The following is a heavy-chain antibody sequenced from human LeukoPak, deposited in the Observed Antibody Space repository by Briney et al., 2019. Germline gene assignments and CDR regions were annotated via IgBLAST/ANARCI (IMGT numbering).Heavy chain of an antibody. V-gene: IGHV4-34*01. CDR3: ARVGRSSYAVGPHAFDI. CDR1: GGSFSAYH. CDR2: IDHSRSS. D-gene: IGHD2-2*01. Sequence: SETLSLTCGIFGGSFSAYHWSWIRQSPGKGLQWIGEIDHSRSSNYNPSLKSRVTISVDMSNNQLSLKLTSVTAADTAVYYCARVGRSSYAVGPHAFDIWGQGTMVTVSS. J-gene: IGHJ3*02.